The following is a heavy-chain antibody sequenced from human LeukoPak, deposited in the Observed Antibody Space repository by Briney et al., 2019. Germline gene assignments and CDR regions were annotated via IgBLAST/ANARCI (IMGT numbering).Heavy chain of an antibody. CDR1: GFSFSSYG. V-gene: IGHV3-33*01. Sequence: PGRSLRLSCAASGFSFSSYGMHWVRQAPGKWLEWVAVIWYDGTNKYYADSVKGRFTISRDNSKNTLYLQMNSLRAEDTAVYYCARDQRGFSDSKYYFDYWGQGTLVTVSS. CDR3: ARDQRGFSDSKYYFDY. CDR2: IWYDGTNK. J-gene: IGHJ4*02. D-gene: IGHD5-18*01.